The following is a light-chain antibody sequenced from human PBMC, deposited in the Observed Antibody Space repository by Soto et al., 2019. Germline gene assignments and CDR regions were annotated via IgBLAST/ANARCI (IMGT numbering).Light chain of an antibody. Sequence: EVVLTQSPATLYVSPGEAATLSCRASQSVNLYLAWYQQRPGQAPRVIIYGVSTRATGVPGRFSGSGSGTEFTLTISTLQSEDFGVYYCQQYNNWPITFGQGTRLEIK. CDR3: QQYNNWPIT. J-gene: IGKJ5*01. CDR2: GVS. CDR1: QSVNLY. V-gene: IGKV3-15*01.